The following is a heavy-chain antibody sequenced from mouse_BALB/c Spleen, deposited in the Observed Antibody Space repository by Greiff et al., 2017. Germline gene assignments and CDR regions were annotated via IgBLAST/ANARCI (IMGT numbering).Heavy chain of an antibody. CDR2: ILPGSGST. CDR3: ARSGMTGGYAMDY. Sequence: VQLQQSGAELMKPGASVKISCKATGYTFSSYWIEWVKQRPGHGLEWIGEILPGSGSTNDNEKFKGKATFTADTSSNTAYMQLSSRTSEASAVYYCARSGMTGGYAMDYGGQGTSVTVSS. CDR1: GYTFSSYW. D-gene: IGHD3-1*01. V-gene: IGHV1-9*01. J-gene: IGHJ4*01.